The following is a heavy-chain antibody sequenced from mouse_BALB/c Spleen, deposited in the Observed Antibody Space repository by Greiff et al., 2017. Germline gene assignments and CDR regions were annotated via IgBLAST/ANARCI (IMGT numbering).Heavy chain of an antibody. Sequence: EVMLVESGGGLVKPGGSLKLSCAASGFTFSSYAMSWVRQSPEKRLEWVAEISSGGSYTYYPDTVTGRFTISRDNAKNTLYLEMSSLRSEDTAMYYCAREGVRRNFDYWGQGTTLTVSS. CDR1: GFTFSSYA. CDR2: ISSGGSYT. V-gene: IGHV5-9-4*01. J-gene: IGHJ2*01. D-gene: IGHD2-14*01. CDR3: AREGVRRNFDY.